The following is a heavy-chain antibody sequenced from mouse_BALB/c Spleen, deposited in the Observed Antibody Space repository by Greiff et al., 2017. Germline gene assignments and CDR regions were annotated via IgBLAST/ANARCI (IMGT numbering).Heavy chain of an antibody. Sequence: EVQLQESGPGLVKPSQSLSLTCTVTGYSITSDYAWNWIRQFPGNKLEWMGYISYSGSTSYNPSLKSRISITRDTSKNQFFLQLNSVTTEDTATYYCARRVYYGPYFDYWGQGTTLTVSS. D-gene: IGHD1-2*01. J-gene: IGHJ2*01. CDR3: ARRVYYGPYFDY. CDR1: GYSITSDYA. V-gene: IGHV3-2*02. CDR2: ISYSGST.